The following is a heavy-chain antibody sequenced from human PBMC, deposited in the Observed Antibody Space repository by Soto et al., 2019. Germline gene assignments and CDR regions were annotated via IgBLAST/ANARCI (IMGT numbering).Heavy chain of an antibody. CDR1: GFTFSNYG. V-gene: IGHV3-48*01. Sequence: EVQLVESGGGLVQPGGSLRLSCVASGFTFSNYGMNWVRQVPGKGLEWVSHISSSSSTIYYAESVKGRFTISRDNAKNSLYLQMNSLRGEDTALYYCASSFITTVGTTGWGQGTLVTFSS. J-gene: IGHJ4*02. CDR2: ISSSSSTI. D-gene: IGHD1-1*01. CDR3: ASSFITTVGTTG.